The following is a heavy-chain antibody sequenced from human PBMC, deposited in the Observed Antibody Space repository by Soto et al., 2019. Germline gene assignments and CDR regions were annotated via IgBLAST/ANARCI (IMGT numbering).Heavy chain of an antibody. D-gene: IGHD3-10*01. V-gene: IGHV1-2*04. CDR3: ARGGEMAFHYFDY. CDR2: INPNSGGT. J-gene: IGHJ4*02. Sequence: SVKVSCKASGYTFTGYYMHWVRQAPGQGLEWMGWINPNSGGTNYAQKFQGWVTMTRDASISTAYMELSRLRSDDTAVYYCARGGEMAFHYFDYWGQGTLVTVSS. CDR1: GYTFTGYY.